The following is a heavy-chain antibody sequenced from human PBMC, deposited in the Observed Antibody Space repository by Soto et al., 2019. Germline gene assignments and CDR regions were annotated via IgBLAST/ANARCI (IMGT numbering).Heavy chain of an antibody. CDR2: SRNRANSHST. V-gene: IGHV3-72*01. D-gene: IGHD3-22*01. CDR3: ARSDSRGYVDY. Sequence: GGSLRLSCAASGFTFSDYYMDWVRQAPGTGLEWVVRSRNRANSHSTEYAASVKGRFTVSRDDSKNSVYLQMNSLTIDDTAVYHCARSDSRGYVDYWGQGTQVTVSS. CDR1: GFTFSDYY. J-gene: IGHJ4*02.